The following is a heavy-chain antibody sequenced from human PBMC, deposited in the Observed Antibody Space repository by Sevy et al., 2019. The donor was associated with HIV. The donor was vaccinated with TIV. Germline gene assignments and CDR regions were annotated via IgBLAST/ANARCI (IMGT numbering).Heavy chain of an antibody. J-gene: IGHJ6*02. V-gene: IGHV1-8*01. CDR2: MNPNSGNT. D-gene: IGHD2-2*01. CDR3: ARFLSTSYYYYSAMDV. CDR1: GYTFTSYD. Sequence: ASVKVSCKASGYTFTSYDINWVRQATGQGLEWMGWMNPNSGNTGYAQKFQGRVTMTRNTSISTAFMELSSLRSEDTAVYYCARFLSTSYYYYSAMDVWGQGTTVTVSS.